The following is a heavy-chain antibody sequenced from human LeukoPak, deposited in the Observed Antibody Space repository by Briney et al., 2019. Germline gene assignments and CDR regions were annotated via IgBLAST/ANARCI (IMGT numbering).Heavy chain of an antibody. J-gene: IGHJ5*02. CDR2: ISPNSGGT. D-gene: IGHD1-7*01. CDR3: ARVGSGTTNRMES. CDR1: GYTFTGYY. Sequence: GASVKVSCKASGYTFTGYYMHWVRQAPGQGLEWMGWISPNSGGTNYAQKFQGRVTMTRDTSISTAYMELSGLTSDDTAVYYCARVGSGTTNRMESWGQGTLVTVSS. V-gene: IGHV1-2*02.